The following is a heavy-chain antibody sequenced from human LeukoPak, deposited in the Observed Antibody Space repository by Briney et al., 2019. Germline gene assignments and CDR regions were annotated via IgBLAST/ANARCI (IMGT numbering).Heavy chain of an antibody. D-gene: IGHD1-26*01. J-gene: IGHJ4*02. Sequence: PGGSLRLSCSAFGFTFSPFGMHWVRQAPGKGLEYVSAINGNGDSTYYADSVRDRFTISRDNSRNTLYLQMNSLRAEDTAVYYCVKSYSGSYFRLFGSWGQGTLVTVSS. CDR1: GFTFSPFG. V-gene: IGHV3-64D*09. CDR2: INGNGDST. CDR3: VKSYSGSYFRLFGS.